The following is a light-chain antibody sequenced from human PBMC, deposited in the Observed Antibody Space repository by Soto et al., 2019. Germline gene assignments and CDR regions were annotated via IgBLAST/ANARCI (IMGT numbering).Light chain of an antibody. V-gene: IGLV1-44*01. Sequence: QPVLSQPPSASGTPGQRVTISCSGRSSNIGSNIVNRYQQLPGTAPKLLIYSNDQRPSGVPDRFSGSKSGTSASLAISGLQSEDEADYYCSAWDASLNAVLFGGGTKVTVL. CDR1: SSNIGSNI. J-gene: IGLJ2*01. CDR2: SND. CDR3: SAWDASLNAVL.